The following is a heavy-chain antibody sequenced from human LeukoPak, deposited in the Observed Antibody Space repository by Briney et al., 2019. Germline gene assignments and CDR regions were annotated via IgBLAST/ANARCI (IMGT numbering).Heavy chain of an antibody. CDR1: GFTFSSYA. V-gene: IGHV3-66*02. Sequence: GGSLRLSCAASGFTFSSYAMSWVRQAPGKGLEWVSVIYSGGSTYYADSVKGRFTISRDNSKNTLYLQMNSLRAEDTAVYYCARDGYCSGGSCYRYYYYYMDVWGKGTTVTVSS. CDR2: IYSGGST. J-gene: IGHJ6*03. CDR3: ARDGYCSGGSCYRYYYYYMDV. D-gene: IGHD2-15*01.